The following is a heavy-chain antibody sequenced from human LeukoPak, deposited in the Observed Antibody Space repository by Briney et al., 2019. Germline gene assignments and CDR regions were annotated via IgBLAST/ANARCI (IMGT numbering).Heavy chain of an antibody. CDR3: ARDGGWEQPRFDH. CDR1: GGSISSYY. V-gene: IGHV4-59*01. Sequence: SETLSLTCTVSGGSISSYYWSWIRQPPGKGLEWIGYIYYSGSTNYNPSLKSRVTISVDTSKNQFSLKLSSVTAADTAVYYCARDGGWEQPRFDHWGQGTLVTVSS. J-gene: IGHJ5*02. D-gene: IGHD1-26*01. CDR2: IYYSGST.